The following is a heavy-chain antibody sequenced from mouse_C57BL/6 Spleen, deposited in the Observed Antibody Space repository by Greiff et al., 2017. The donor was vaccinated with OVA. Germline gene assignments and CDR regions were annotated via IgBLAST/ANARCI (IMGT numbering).Heavy chain of an antibody. CDR3: AKIYYDYDGYVDV. CDR1: GYTFTSYW. J-gene: IGHJ1*03. CDR2: IYPSDSET. V-gene: IGHV1-61*01. D-gene: IGHD2-4*01. Sequence: VQLQQPGAELVRPGSSVKLSCKASGYTFTSYWMDWVKQRPGQGLEWIGNIYPSDSETHYNQKFKDKATLTVDKSSSTAYMQLSSLTSEDSAVYYCAKIYYDYDGYVDVWGTGTTVTVSS.